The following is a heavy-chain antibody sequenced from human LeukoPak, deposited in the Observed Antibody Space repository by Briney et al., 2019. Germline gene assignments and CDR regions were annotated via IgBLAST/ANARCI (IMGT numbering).Heavy chain of an antibody. CDR1: GFTFSSYS. D-gene: IGHD6-13*01. V-gene: IGHV3-21*01. CDR3: AREAAAGDFDY. CDR2: ISSSSSYI. Sequence: PGGSLRLSGAASGFTFSSYSMNWVRQAPGKGLEWVSSISSSSSYIYYADSVKGRFTISRDNAKNSLYLQMNSLRAEDTAVYYCAREAAAGDFDYWGQGTLVTVSS. J-gene: IGHJ4*02.